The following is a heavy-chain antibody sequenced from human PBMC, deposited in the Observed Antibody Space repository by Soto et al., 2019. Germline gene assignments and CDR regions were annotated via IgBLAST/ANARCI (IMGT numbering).Heavy chain of an antibody. Sequence: KTSETLSLTCTVSGSSISDYYWSWIRQSPGKGLEWMGYFSHTGGTNYNPSLNSRLTLSANTSKKQLSLRLKSTTAADTAVYYCARGTDWDRGVFDYWGQGTPVTVS. CDR2: FSHTGGT. D-gene: IGHD1-26*01. CDR1: GSSISDYY. J-gene: IGHJ4*02. V-gene: IGHV4-59*13. CDR3: ARGTDWDRGVFDY.